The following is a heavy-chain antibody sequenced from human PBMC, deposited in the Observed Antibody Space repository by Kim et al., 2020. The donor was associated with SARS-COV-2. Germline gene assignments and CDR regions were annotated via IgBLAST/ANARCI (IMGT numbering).Heavy chain of an antibody. Sequence: GGSLRLSCTASGFTFGDSAMTWFRQAPGKGLEWVGFIRSKAYGGTTEYAASVKGRFTILRDDSKSIGYLQMNSLKTEDTAVYYCTSGYNSGWRRSFDYWGQGTLVTVSS. D-gene: IGHD6-19*01. J-gene: IGHJ4*02. V-gene: IGHV3-49*03. CDR1: GFTFGDSA. CDR3: TSGYNSGWRRSFDY. CDR2: IRSKAYGGTT.